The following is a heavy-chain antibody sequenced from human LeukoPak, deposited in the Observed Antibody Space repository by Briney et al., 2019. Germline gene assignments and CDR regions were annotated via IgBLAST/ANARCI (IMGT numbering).Heavy chain of an antibody. J-gene: IGHJ4*02. CDR2: INADNDNT. CDR1: GYTFTTYG. Sequence: GGSVKVSCKASGYTFTTYGISWLRQAPGQGLEWMGRINADNDNTPYAQKFQGRVTLTTEKSANTAYMELRSLRSDDTAVYYCARDWPAVITDYWGQGTLVIVSS. V-gene: IGHV1-18*01. CDR3: ARDWPAVITDY. D-gene: IGHD2-21*01.